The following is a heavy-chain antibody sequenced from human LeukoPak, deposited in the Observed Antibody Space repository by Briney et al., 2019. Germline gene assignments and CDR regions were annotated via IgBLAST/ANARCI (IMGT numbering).Heavy chain of an antibody. V-gene: IGHV3-30*19. CDR2: ISYGGSNK. J-gene: IGHJ4*02. D-gene: IGHD4-17*01. CDR3: ARDTVTTASFFDY. Sequence: GGSLRLSCAASGFTFSNHGMHWVRQAPGKGLDWVAVISYGGSNKYYADSVQGRFIIPRDNSKNTLYLQMNSLKAEDTAVYYCARDTVTTASFFDYWGQGTLVTVSS. CDR1: GFTFSNHG.